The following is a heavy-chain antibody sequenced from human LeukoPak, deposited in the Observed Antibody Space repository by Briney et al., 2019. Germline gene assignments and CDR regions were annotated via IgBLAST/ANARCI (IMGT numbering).Heavy chain of an antibody. CDR1: GFTFSSYD. J-gene: IGHJ4*02. Sequence: PGGSLRLSCAASGFTFSSYDMHWVRQAPGKGLEWVAFIRYDGNIKYFADSVKGRFTISRDNAKNSLYLQMNSLRAEDTAVYYCARSPYSSSWYFDYWGQGTLVTVSS. D-gene: IGHD6-13*01. CDR3: ARSPYSSSWYFDY. CDR2: IRYDGNIK. V-gene: IGHV3-30*02.